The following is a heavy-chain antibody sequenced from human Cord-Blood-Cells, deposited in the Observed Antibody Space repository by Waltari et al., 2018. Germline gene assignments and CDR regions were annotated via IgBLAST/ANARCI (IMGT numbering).Heavy chain of an antibody. CDR3: ARTSGWYAFDI. CDR2: ISSSSSYI. V-gene: IGHV3-21*01. CDR1: GLPFSSYS. J-gene: IGHJ3*02. D-gene: IGHD6-19*01. Sequence: EGQRVESGGGLVKPGGSRRLSCAASGLPFSSYSMTWVRQAPGKGLEWVSSISSSSSYIYYADSVKGRFTISRDNAKNSLYLQMNSLRAEDTAVYYCARTSGWYAFDIWGQGTMVTVSS.